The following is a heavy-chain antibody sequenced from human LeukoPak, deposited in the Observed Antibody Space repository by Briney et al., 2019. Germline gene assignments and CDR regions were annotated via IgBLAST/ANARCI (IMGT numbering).Heavy chain of an antibody. CDR3: ARAGDSSGYSADYFDY. CDR1: GVTFSSYA. J-gene: IGHJ4*02. V-gene: IGHV3-30-3*01. CDR2: ISYDGSNK. Sequence: PGGSLRLSCAASGVTFSSYAMHWVCQAPGKGLEWVAVISYDGSNKYYADSVKGRFTISRDNSKNTLYLQMNSLRAEDTAVYYCARAGDSSGYSADYFDYWGQGTLVTVSS. D-gene: IGHD3-22*01.